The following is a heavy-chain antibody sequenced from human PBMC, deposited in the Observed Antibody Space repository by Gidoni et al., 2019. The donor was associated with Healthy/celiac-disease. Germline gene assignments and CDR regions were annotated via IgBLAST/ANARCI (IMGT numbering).Heavy chain of an antibody. CDR2: IYHSGST. CDR1: GGSISSGGYS. CDR3: ARATKYYYGSGSPPDY. J-gene: IGHJ4*02. V-gene: IGHV4-30-2*01. Sequence: QLQLQESGSGLVKPSQPLSLTCAVSGGSISSGGYSWSWIRQPPGKGLEWIGYIYHSGSTYYNPSLKSRVTISVDRSKNQFSLKLSSVTAADTAVYYCARATKYYYGSGSPPDYWGQGTLVTVSS. D-gene: IGHD3-10*01.